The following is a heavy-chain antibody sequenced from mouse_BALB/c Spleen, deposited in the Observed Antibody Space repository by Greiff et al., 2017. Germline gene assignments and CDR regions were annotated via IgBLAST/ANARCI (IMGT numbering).Heavy chain of an antibody. CDR3: ASPYGNYAWFAY. CDR1: GFTFSSYT. CDR2: ISNGGGST. Sequence: EVKVVESGGGLVQPGGSLKLSCAASGFTFSSYTMSWVRQTPEKRLEWVAYISNGGGSTYYPDTVKGRFTISRDNAKNTLYLQMSSLKSEDTAMYYCASPYGNYAWFAYWGQGTLVTVSA. J-gene: IGHJ3*01. D-gene: IGHD2-1*01. V-gene: IGHV5-12-2*01.